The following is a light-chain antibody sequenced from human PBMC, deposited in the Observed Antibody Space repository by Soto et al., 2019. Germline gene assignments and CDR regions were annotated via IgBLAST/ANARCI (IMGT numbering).Light chain of an antibody. V-gene: IGLV1-40*01. CDR2: KNN. J-gene: IGLJ3*02. CDR1: GSNVGTSYD. Sequence: QSVLTHPPSVSGAPGQTITMSCTWSGSNVGTSYDVHWYQVIPGAGPRLLIYKNNNRPSGVPDRFSASTSGTSASPAIPGLRAEHEADYYSQPYNNTMSGPLFGGRTKVTV. CDR3: QPYNNTMSGPL.